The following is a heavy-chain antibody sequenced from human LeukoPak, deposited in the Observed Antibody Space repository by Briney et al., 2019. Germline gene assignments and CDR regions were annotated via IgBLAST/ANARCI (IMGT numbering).Heavy chain of an antibody. CDR3: ARGEGELYFDY. CDR1: GGSISSYY. V-gene: IGHV4-59*01. Sequence: SETLSLTCTVSGGSISSYYWSWIRQPPGKGLEWMGYIYYSGSTSYNPSLKSRVTISEDTSKNQFSLKLSSVTAADTAVYYCARGEGELYFDYWGQGTLVTVSS. CDR2: IYYSGST. D-gene: IGHD3-10*01. J-gene: IGHJ4*02.